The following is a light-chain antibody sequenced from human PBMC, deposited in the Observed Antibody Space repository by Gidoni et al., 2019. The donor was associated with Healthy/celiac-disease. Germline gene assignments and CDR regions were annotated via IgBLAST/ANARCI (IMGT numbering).Light chain of an antibody. CDR3: QQYDNLPYT. V-gene: IGKV1-33*01. Sequence: DIQMTQSPSSLSASVGDRVTITCQASQDISNYLNWYQQKPGKAPKLLINDASNLETGVPSRFSGSGSGTDFTFTISSLQPEDIATYYCQQYDNLPYTFGQXTKLEIK. J-gene: IGKJ2*01. CDR2: DAS. CDR1: QDISNY.